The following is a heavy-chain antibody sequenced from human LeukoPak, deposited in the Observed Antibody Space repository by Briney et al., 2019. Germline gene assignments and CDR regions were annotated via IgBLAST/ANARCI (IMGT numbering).Heavy chain of an antibody. CDR3: AKRTARGNAFDT. Sequence: GGSLRLACAASGFTFSGYAMSWVRQAPGKGLEWVSAISDSGTTTSYGDSVKGRLTISRDNSKNTLYLQMSSLRAEDTAEYHCAKRTARGNAFDTWGQGTVVTVSS. D-gene: IGHD2-21*02. CDR2: ISDSGTTT. CDR1: GFTFSGYA. J-gene: IGHJ3*02. V-gene: IGHV3-23*01.